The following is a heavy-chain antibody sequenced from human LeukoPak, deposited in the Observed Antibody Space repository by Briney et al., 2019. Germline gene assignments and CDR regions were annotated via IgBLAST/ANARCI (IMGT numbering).Heavy chain of an antibody. CDR3: AREGREYDYVWGSYRRGSDY. Sequence: SETLSRTCAVSGGSISSYYWSWIRQPAGKGLEWIGRIYTSGGTNYNPSLKSRVTMSVDTSKNQFSLKLSSVTAADTAVYYCAREGREYDYVWGSYRRGSDYWGQGTLVTVSS. V-gene: IGHV4-4*07. CDR2: IYTSGGT. D-gene: IGHD3-16*02. CDR1: GGSISSYY. J-gene: IGHJ4*02.